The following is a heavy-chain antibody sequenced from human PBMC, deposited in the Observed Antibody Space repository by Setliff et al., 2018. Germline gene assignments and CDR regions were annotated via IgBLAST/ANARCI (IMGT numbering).Heavy chain of an antibody. V-gene: IGHV4-38-2*02. CDR3: AREGRSSISGWYMDV. Sequence: PSETLSLTCTVSGDSISSRPFYWGWFRQPAGKELEWIASVYHSGTTYYNPSLKSRVTISVDTSKNQFSLNLTSVTAADTAVYFCAREGRSSISGWYMDVWGRGTTVTVSS. J-gene: IGHJ6*03. D-gene: IGHD3-3*02. CDR2: VYHSGTT. CDR1: GDSISSRPFY.